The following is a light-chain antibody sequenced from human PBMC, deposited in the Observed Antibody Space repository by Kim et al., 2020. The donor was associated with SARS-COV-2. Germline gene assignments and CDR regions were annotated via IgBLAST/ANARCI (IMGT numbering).Light chain of an antibody. CDR3: QQRRFWPIT. Sequence: EIVLTQSPATLSLSPGERATLSCRASQSVSSDLAWYQHKPGQAPRLLIYDASNRATGIPARFSGSGSGTDFTLTISSLEPEDFAVYYCQQRRFWPITFGQGTRLEIK. CDR2: DAS. J-gene: IGKJ5*01. CDR1: QSVSSD. V-gene: IGKV3-11*01.